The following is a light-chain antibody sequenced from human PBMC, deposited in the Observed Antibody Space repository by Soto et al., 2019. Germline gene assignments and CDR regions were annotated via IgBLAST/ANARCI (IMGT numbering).Light chain of an antibody. V-gene: IGLV2-8*01. CDR3: SSYGGSNNLV. J-gene: IGLJ2*01. CDR2: EVT. Sequence: QSALTQPPSASGSPGQSVTISCTGTSSDVGGYKDVSWYQQHPGKAPKLMIYEVTKRPSGVPDRFSGSKSGNTASLTVSGLQAEDEADDYCSSYGGSNNLVFGGGTKLTVL. CDR1: SSDVGGYKD.